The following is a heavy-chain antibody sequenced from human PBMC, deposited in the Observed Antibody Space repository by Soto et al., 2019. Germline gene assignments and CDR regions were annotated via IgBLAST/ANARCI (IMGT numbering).Heavy chain of an antibody. CDR3: ASGDGWTDTQPYDY. CDR1: GGSISSYY. J-gene: IGHJ4*02. D-gene: IGHD2-15*01. CDR2: IYYSGST. Sequence: SETLSLTCTVSGGSISSYYWSWIRQPPGKGLEWIGYIYYSGSTNYNPSLKSRVTISVDTSTSTAYMELRSLRSDDTAVYYCASGDGWTDTQPYDYWGQGTLVTVSS. V-gene: IGHV4-59*01.